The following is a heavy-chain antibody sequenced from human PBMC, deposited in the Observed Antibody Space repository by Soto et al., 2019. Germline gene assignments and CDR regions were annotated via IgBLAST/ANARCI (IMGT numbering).Heavy chain of an antibody. J-gene: IGHJ3*02. Sequence: SETLSLTCTVSGGSISSYYWSWIRQPPGKGLEWIGYIYYSGSTNYNPSLKSRVTISVDTSKNQFSLKLSSVTAADTAVYYCARGQAGTSNDAFDIWGQGTMVTVSS. D-gene: IGHD6-13*01. V-gene: IGHV4-59*01. CDR3: ARGQAGTSNDAFDI. CDR1: GGSISSYY. CDR2: IYYSGST.